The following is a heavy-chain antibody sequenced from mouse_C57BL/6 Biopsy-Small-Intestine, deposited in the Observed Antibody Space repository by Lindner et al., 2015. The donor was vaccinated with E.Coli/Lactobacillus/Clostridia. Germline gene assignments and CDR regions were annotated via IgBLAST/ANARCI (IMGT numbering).Heavy chain of an antibody. CDR1: GYTFTDYY. CDR2: TYPNNGGT. D-gene: IGHD2-1*01. J-gene: IGHJ1*01. V-gene: IGHV1-34*02. CDR3: ARGDYDGSYGYFDV. Sequence: VQLQESGAELVKPGDSVKMSCKASGYTFTDYYMDWVKQSHGKSLEWIGYTYPNNGGTSYNQKFKGKATLTVDKSSSTAYMELHSLTSEDSAVYYCARGDYDGSYGYFDVWGAGTTVTVSS.